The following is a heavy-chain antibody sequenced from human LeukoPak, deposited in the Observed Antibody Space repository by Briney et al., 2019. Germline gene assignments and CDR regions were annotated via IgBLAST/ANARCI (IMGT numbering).Heavy chain of an antibody. CDR1: GGSISSSSYY. CDR3: ARRAGYSSSSAQSPFDY. D-gene: IGHD6-13*01. V-gene: IGHV4-39*01. Sequence: PSETLSLTCTVSGGSISSSSYYWGWIRQPPGKGLEWIGSIYYSGSTYYNPSLKSRVTISVDTSKNQFSLKLSSVTAADTAVYYCARRAGYSSSSAQSPFDYWGQGTLVTVSS. CDR2: IYYSGST. J-gene: IGHJ4*02.